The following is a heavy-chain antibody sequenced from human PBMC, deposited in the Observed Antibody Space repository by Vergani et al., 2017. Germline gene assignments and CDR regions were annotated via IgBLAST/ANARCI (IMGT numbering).Heavy chain of an antibody. V-gene: IGHV3-21*01. J-gene: IGHJ3*02. D-gene: IGHD4-17*01. CDR2: ISSSSSYI. CDR1: GFTFSSYS. Sequence: VQLVESGGGLVKPGGSLRLSCAASGFTFSSYSMNWVRQTPGKRLEWVSFISSSSSYIYYADSVKGRFTISSDNAKNSLYLQMNSLRAEDTAVYYCARDHDYGDYGGDAFDIWGQGTMVTVSS. CDR3: ARDHDYGDYGGDAFDI.